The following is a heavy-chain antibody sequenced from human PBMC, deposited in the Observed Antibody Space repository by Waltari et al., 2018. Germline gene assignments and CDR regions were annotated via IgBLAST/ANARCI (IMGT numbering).Heavy chain of an antibody. V-gene: IGHV4-4*02. Sequence: QVQLQQSGPGLGTPSGTLSLPCPLSGGSISTNNWWNWVRPSPGKGLEWIGEIHHTGGTNYHPSLRSRVTISVDKSNNQFSLKLTSVTAADTAVYYCTRGRGARNWGQGTLVTVSS. CDR1: GGSISTNNW. CDR2: IHHTGGT. J-gene: IGHJ4*02. CDR3: TRGRGARN.